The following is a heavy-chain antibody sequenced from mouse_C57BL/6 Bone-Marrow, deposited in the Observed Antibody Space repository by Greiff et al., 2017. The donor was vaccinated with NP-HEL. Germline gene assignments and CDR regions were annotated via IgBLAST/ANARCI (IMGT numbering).Heavy chain of an antibody. Sequence: VQLQQSGPELVKPGASVKISCKASGYSFTDYNMNWVKQSNGKSLEWIGVINPNYGTTSYNQKFKGKATLTVDQSSSTAYMQLNSLTSEDAAVYFCERGRGLYYGNYGFAYWGQGTLVTVSA. CDR3: ERGRGLYYGNYGFAY. CDR1: GYSFTDYN. V-gene: IGHV1-39*01. CDR2: INPNYGTT. J-gene: IGHJ3*01. D-gene: IGHD2-1*01.